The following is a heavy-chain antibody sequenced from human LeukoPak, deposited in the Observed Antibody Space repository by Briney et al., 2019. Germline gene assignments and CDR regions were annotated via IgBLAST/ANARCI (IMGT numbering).Heavy chain of an antibody. CDR2: IDTSGST. Sequence: AETLSLTCTVSGGSISSYYWSWIRQPAGKGLEWIGRIDTSGSTNYNPSLKSRVTMSVDTSKNQFSLKLSSVIAADTAVYYCARYSNQFAYWYFDLWGRGTLVTVSS. V-gene: IGHV4-4*07. CDR3: ARYSNQFAYWYFDL. D-gene: IGHD4-11*01. CDR1: GGSISSYY. J-gene: IGHJ2*01.